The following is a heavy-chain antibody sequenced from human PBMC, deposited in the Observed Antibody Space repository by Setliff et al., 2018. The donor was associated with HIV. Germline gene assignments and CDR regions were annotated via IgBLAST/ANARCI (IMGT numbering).Heavy chain of an antibody. D-gene: IGHD2-15*01. Sequence: PGGSLRLSCVGSGFNIEEYAMAWVRQVPGKGLEWVSSISWNSVKIDYADFVKGRFTISRDNAKNSLFLQVNSLRTEDTAVYYCGVSGGSSPGYWGQGTLVTVSS. J-gene: IGHJ4*02. CDR1: GFNIEEYA. CDR2: ISWNSVKI. CDR3: GVSGGSSPGY. V-gene: IGHV3-9*01.